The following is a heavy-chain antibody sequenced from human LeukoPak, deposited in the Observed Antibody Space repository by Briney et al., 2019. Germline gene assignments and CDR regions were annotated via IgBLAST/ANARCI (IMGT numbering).Heavy chain of an antibody. Sequence: ASVKVSCKASGYTFTSYDINWVRQATGQGLEWMGWMNPNSGNTGYAQKFQGRVTMTRNTSINTAYMELSSLRSEDTAVYYCATGVLAGSYDKNGYYLDYWGQGTLVAVSS. J-gene: IGHJ4*02. D-gene: IGHD3-22*01. V-gene: IGHV1-8*01. CDR3: ATGVLAGSYDKNGYYLDY. CDR1: GYTFTSYD. CDR2: MNPNSGNT.